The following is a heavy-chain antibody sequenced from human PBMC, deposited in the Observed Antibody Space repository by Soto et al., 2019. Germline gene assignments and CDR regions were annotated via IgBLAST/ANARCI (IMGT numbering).Heavy chain of an antibody. CDR3: ARETTGGVPDASYGMDV. Sequence: PGGSLRLSCAASGFTCSSYAMSGVRQAPGTGLEWGSVISGSGGSTDYADSVKGRFTISRYNSKDKLYLQMNSLRAEDTAVYFCARETTGGVPDASYGMDVWGQGTTVRVSS. D-gene: IGHD2-2*01. CDR1: GFTCSSYA. CDR2: ISGSGGST. J-gene: IGHJ6*02. V-gene: IGHV3-23*01.